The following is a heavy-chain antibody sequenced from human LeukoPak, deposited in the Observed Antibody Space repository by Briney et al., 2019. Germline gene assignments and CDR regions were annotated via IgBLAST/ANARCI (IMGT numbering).Heavy chain of an antibody. CDR2: IYYSGST. CDR1: GGSISSYY. Sequence: SETLSLTCTVSGGSISSYYWSWIRQPPGKGLEWIGNIYYSGSTNYNPSLKSRVTMSVDTSKNQFSLKLSSVTAADTAVYYCAKDRCSNGIGCYYYYMDVWGKGTTVTISS. D-gene: IGHD2-8*01. CDR3: AKDRCSNGIGCYYYYMDV. J-gene: IGHJ6*03. V-gene: IGHV4-59*12.